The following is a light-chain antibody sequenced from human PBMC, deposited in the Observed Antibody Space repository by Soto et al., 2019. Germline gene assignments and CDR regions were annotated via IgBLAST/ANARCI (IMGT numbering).Light chain of an antibody. Sequence: QSVLTQPASVSGSPGQSMTITCAGTGGYISVSWYQQHPGKAPKLMIYDVNNRPSGVSNRFSGSKSGNTASLTISGLQAEDEADYFCSSHTSTNTQFGGGTKLTVL. J-gene: IGLJ2*01. CDR3: SSHTSTNTQ. V-gene: IGLV2-14*01. CDR1: GGYIS. CDR2: DVN.